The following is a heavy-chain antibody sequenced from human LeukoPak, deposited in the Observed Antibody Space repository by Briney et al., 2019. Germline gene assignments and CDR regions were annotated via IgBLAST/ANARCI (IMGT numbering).Heavy chain of an antibody. J-gene: IGHJ6*03. CDR1: DFTFSRYN. CDR3: ARGQYYVDV. CDR2: ISSGSGII. Sequence: GGSLRLSCAASDFTFSRYNMNWVRQAPGKGLEWIPYISSGSGIIYYADSVKGRLTISRDNTKNSLYLQMNSLRAEDTAVYYCARGQYYVDVWGRGTTVIVS. V-gene: IGHV3-48*04.